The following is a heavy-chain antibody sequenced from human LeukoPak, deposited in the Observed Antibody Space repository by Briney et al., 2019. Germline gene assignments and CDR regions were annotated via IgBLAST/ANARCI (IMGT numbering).Heavy chain of an antibody. CDR2: IDTDGSNT. Sequence: GGSLRLSCAASGFTFSSYWIHWVRQAPGKGLVWVSRIDTDGSNTNYADSVKGRFTISRDNAQNTVYLQMNSLRAEDTAVYYCAELGITMIGGVWGKGTTVTISS. CDR3: AELGITMIGGV. D-gene: IGHD3-10*02. J-gene: IGHJ6*04. CDR1: GFTFSSYW. V-gene: IGHV3-74*01.